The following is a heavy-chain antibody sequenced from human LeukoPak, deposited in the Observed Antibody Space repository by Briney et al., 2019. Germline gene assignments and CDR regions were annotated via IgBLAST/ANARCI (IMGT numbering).Heavy chain of an antibody. CDR3: ARGYCGGDCYGD. Sequence: GGSLRLSCAASGFTFSSYTMNWVRQAPGKGLEYVSSISSSSSHIYYADSVKGRFTISRDNTKSSLYLQMNSLRAEDMAEYYCARGYCGGDCYGDWGQGTLVTVSS. J-gene: IGHJ1*01. V-gene: IGHV3-21*01. D-gene: IGHD2-21*02. CDR2: ISSSSSHI. CDR1: GFTFSSYT.